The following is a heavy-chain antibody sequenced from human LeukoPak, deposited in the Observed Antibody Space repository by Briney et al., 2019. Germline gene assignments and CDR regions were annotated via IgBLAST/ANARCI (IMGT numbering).Heavy chain of an antibody. CDR1: GFTFSSYE. CDR3: TPRLRGPYYFDY. V-gene: IGHV3-48*03. J-gene: IGHJ4*02. CDR2: ISSSGSTI. Sequence: PGGSLRLSCAASGFTFSSYEMNWVRQAPGKGLEWVSYISSSGSTIYYADSVKGRFTISRDNAKNSLYLQMNSLRAEDTAVYYCTPRLRGPYYFDYWGQGTLVTVSS. D-gene: IGHD3-10*01.